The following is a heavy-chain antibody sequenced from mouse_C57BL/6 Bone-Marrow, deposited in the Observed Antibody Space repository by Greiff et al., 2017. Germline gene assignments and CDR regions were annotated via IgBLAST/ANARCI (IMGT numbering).Heavy chain of an antibody. CDR3: EKWVPLGQCFDY. CDR1: GYTFTSYW. J-gene: IGHJ2*01. V-gene: IGHV1-55*01. Sequence: QVQLQQPGAELVKPGASVKMSCKASGYTFTSYWITWVKQRPGQGLEWIGDIYPSGGRTNYNEKFKSKAILTVDTSSNTAYMQLSSLTSEDSAVFDCEKWVPLGQCFDYWGQGTTLTVSS. CDR2: IYPSGGRT. D-gene: IGHD4-1*01.